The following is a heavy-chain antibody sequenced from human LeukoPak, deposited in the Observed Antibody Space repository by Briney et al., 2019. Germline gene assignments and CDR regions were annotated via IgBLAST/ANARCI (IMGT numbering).Heavy chain of an antibody. CDR1: RYIFTSYY. D-gene: IGHD6-13*01. J-gene: IGHJ4*02. V-gene: IGHV1-2*02. CDR2: INPNNGGT. Sequence: ALVKVSCKASRYIFTSYYIHWVRQAPGQGLEWMGWINPNNGGTKYAQKFQGRVTMTTDTSITTAYMELSRLRSDDTAMYYCERDRGSSWFADYWGQGTLLTVSS. CDR3: ERDRGSSWFADY.